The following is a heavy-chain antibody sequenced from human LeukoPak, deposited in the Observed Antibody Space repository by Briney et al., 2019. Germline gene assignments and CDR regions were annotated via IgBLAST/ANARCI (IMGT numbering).Heavy chain of an antibody. J-gene: IGHJ5*02. D-gene: IGHD6-13*01. Sequence: GASVKVSCKASGYTFTGYYIHWVRQAPGQRLEWMGWINPNNGGTNYAQKFQGRVTLTRDTSISTVYMELSRLRSDDTAVYYCARAAQQQVQYNWFDPWGQGTLVTVSS. CDR2: INPNNGGT. V-gene: IGHV1-2*02. CDR3: ARAAQQQVQYNWFDP. CDR1: GYTFTGYY.